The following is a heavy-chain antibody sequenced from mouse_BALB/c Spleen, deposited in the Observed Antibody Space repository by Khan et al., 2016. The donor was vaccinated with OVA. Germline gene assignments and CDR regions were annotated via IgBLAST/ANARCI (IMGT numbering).Heavy chain of an antibody. V-gene: IGHV5-17*02. CDR3: ATSYFYGYYFDY. D-gene: IGHD1-1*01. CDR2: ISGDSNTI. J-gene: IGHJ2*01. CDR1: GFTFNSYG. Sequence: EVKLVESGGGLVQPGGSRKLSCAASGFTFNSYGMHWVRQAPEKGLEWVAYISGDSNTISYADTVKGRFTISRDNPNNTLFLQMTSLMSEDTAMYYCATSYFYGYYFDYWGPGTTLTVS.